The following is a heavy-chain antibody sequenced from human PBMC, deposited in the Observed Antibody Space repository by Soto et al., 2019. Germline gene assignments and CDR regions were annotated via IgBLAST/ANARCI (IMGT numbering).Heavy chain of an antibody. J-gene: IGHJ4*02. CDR3: ATGEYSSGWYAY. D-gene: IGHD6-19*01. CDR2: INHSGST. Sequence: PSETLSLTCAVYGGSFSGYYWSWIRQPPGKGLEWIGEINHSGSTNYNPSLKSRVTISVDTSKNQFSLKLSSVTAADTAVYYCATGEYSSGWYAYWGQGTLVTVS. V-gene: IGHV4-34*01. CDR1: GGSFSGYY.